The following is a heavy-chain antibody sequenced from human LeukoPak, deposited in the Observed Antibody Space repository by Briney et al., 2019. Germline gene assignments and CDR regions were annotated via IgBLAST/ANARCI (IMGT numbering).Heavy chain of an antibody. J-gene: IGHJ3*02. D-gene: IGHD5-18*01. Sequence: GASVKISCKASGYTFTGYYMHWVRQAPGQGLEWMGWINPNSGGTNYAQKFQGRVAMTRDTSISTAYMELSRLRSDDTAVYYCARISGYSYAFDIWGQGTMVTVSS. V-gene: IGHV1-2*02. CDR1: GYTFTGYY. CDR3: ARISGYSYAFDI. CDR2: INPNSGGT.